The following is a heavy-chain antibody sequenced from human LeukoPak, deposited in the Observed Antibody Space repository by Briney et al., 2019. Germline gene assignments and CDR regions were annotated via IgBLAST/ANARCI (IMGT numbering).Heavy chain of an antibody. Sequence: PSETLSLTCTVSGASISNSGYAWAWIRQPPGKGLEWIGSINYSGTTTYNPSPSLKSRVTISADTSKNKYFLQLTSVTAADTAVFYCARETLGTSKIEPWGQGTLVTVSS. D-gene: IGHD3-16*01. CDR3: ARETLGTSKIEP. V-gene: IGHV4-39*02. J-gene: IGHJ5*02. CDR2: INYSGTT. CDR1: GASISNSGYA.